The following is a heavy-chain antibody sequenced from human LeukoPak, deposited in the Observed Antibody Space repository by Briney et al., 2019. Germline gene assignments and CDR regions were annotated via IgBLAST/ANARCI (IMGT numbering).Heavy chain of an antibody. V-gene: IGHV4-59*08. CDR1: GGSMSGYY. J-gene: IGHJ3*02. CDR3: AREYSSSSGRRAFDI. D-gene: IGHD6-6*01. Sequence: SETLSLTCTVSGGSMSGYYWSWIRQPPGKGLEWIGYIYYSGSTNYNPSLKSRLAISIDTSENQFSLKLSSVTAADTAVYYCAREYSSSSGRRAFDIWGQGTMVTASS. CDR2: IYYSGST.